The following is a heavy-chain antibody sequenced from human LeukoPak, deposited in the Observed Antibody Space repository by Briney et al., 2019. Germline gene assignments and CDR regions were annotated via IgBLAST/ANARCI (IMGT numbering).Heavy chain of an antibody. D-gene: IGHD3-22*01. Sequence: SETLSLTCAVSGYSISSGYYWGWIRQPPGKGLEWIGSIYHSGSTYYNPSLKSRVTISVDTSKNQFSLKLSSVTAADTAVYYCASRGVSSSDYYDSSGYYLDRLFDYWGQGTLVTVSS. CDR1: GYSISSGYY. J-gene: IGHJ4*02. CDR3: ASRGVSSSDYYDSSGYYLDRLFDY. CDR2: IYHSGST. V-gene: IGHV4-38-2*01.